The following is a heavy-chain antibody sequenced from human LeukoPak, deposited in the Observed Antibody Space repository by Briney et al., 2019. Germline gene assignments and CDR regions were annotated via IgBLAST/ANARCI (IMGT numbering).Heavy chain of an antibody. J-gene: IGHJ4*02. Sequence: PGGSLRLSCAASGFTVSSNYMSWVRQAPGKGLEWVSVIYSGGSTYYADSVKGRFTISRDNSKNTLYLQMNSLRAEDTAVYYCARVQMITFGGVIVTTESFDYWGQGTLVTVSS. CDR3: ARVQMITFGGVIVTTESFDY. D-gene: IGHD3-16*02. V-gene: IGHV3-66*01. CDR1: GFTVSSNY. CDR2: IYSGGST.